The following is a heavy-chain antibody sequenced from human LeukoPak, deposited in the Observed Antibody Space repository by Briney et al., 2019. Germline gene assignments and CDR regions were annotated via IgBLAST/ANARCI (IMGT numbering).Heavy chain of an antibody. D-gene: IGHD3-10*01. CDR1: GFTFSSYG. Sequence: GGSLRLSCAASGFTFSSYGMHWVRQAPDKGLEWVASIRYDGSKRSFADSVKGRFTISRDNSKNTLYLHMNSLRAEDTAVYYCAKGEKQLTFIRGYTFNIWGQGTMVTVSS. CDR3: AKGEKQLTFIRGYTFNI. V-gene: IGHV3-30*02. J-gene: IGHJ3*02. CDR2: IRYDGSKR.